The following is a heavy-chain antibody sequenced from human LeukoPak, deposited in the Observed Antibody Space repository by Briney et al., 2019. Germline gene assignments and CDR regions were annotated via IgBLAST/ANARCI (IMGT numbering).Heavy chain of an antibody. CDR3: ARERYSSGWYGDYFDY. J-gene: IGHJ4*02. CDR1: GGSISSYY. Sequence: SETLSLTCTVSGGSISSYYWSWIRQPPGKGLEWIGYIYYSGSTNYNPSLKSRVTISVDTSKKQFSLKLSSVTAADTAVYYCARERYSSGWYGDYFDYWGQGTLVTVSS. CDR2: IYYSGST. V-gene: IGHV4-59*01. D-gene: IGHD6-19*01.